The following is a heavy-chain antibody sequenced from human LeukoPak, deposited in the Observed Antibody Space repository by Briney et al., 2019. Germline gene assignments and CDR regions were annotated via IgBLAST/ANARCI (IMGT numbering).Heavy chain of an antibody. D-gene: IGHD6-13*01. CDR1: GFTFSSYA. CDR2: ISGPGGNT. CDR3: AKAHIAAAGTRRGMDV. Sequence: PGGSLRLSCAASGFTFSSYAMSWVRQAPGKGLEGVSAISGPGGNTYYADSVKGRFTISRDNSKNTLYLQMNSLSAEDTAVYYCAKAHIAAAGTRRGMDVWGKGTTVTVSS. J-gene: IGHJ6*04. V-gene: IGHV3-23*01.